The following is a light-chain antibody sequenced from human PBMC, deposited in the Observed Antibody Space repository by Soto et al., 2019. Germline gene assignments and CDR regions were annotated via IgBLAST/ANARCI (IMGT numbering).Light chain of an antibody. Sequence: EIILTQSPGTLSLSPGERATLSCRASQSVNNNHLAWYQQKPGQAPRLLIYGASNRAPGIPDRFSGSGSGADFTLTISRLEPEDFAMYYCHQSGNSPRTFGQGTKVEIK. CDR2: GAS. J-gene: IGKJ1*01. CDR3: HQSGNSPRT. CDR1: QSVNNNH. V-gene: IGKV3-20*01.